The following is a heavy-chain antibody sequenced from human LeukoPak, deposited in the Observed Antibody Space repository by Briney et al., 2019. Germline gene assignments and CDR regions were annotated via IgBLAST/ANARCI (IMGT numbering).Heavy chain of an antibody. CDR2: ISWNSGSI. Sequence: GGSLRLSCAASGFTFDDYAMHWVRQAPGKGLEWVSGISWNSGSIGYADSVKGRFTISRDNAKNSLYLQMNSLRAEDTALYYCAKDIHPMGVVTIGAFDIWGQGTMVTVSS. CDR1: GFTFDDYA. V-gene: IGHV3-9*01. D-gene: IGHD5-24*01. J-gene: IGHJ3*02. CDR3: AKDIHPMGVVTIGAFDI.